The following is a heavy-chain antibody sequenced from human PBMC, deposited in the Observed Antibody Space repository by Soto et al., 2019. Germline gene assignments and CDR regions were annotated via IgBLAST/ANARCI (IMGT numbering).Heavy chain of an antibody. CDR2: ISPRNGDT. J-gene: IGHJ4*02. Sequence: GASVKVSCKTSGYIFTDYHIHWVRQAPGQGLEWMGRISPRNGDTHYAQRFQGRLTMTRDTSTNSVYMEIKTLRSDDTAFFFCARDKLTSGIDYFDSWGQGTLVTDSS. V-gene: IGHV1-2*06. D-gene: IGHD5-12*01. CDR1: GYIFTDYH. CDR3: ARDKLTSGIDYFDS.